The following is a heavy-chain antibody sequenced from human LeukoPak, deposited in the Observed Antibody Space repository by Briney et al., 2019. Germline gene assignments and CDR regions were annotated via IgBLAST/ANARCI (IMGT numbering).Heavy chain of an antibody. CDR1: GYTFTSYD. Sequence: ASVKVSCKASGYTFTSYDINWVRQATGQGLEWMGWMNPNSGNTGYAQKFQGRVTMTRNTSISTAYMELSSLRSEDTAVYYCASSPLLGYCSGGSCLNLDYWGQGTLVTVSS. CDR3: ASSPLLGYCSGGSCLNLDY. J-gene: IGHJ4*02. D-gene: IGHD2-15*01. V-gene: IGHV1-8*01. CDR2: MNPNSGNT.